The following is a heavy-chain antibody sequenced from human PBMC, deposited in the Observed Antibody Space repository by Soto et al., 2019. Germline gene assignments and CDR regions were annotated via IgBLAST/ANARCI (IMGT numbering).Heavy chain of an antibody. J-gene: IGHJ4*02. CDR2: ISGSGDST. D-gene: IGHD3-22*01. CDR1: GITFSNYA. CDR3: ASRNYYDTSGYYYWYYFDF. Sequence: HPVGSLRLSCAASGITFSNYAMSWVRQAPGKGLEWVSGISGSGDSTYYAESVKGRFTISRDNSKNTVYLQMNSLGAEDTAVYYCASRNYYDTSGYYYWYYFDFWGQGALVTVSS. V-gene: IGHV3-23*01.